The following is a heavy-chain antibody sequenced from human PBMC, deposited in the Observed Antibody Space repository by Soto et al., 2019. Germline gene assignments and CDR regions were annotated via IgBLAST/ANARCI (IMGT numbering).Heavy chain of an antibody. D-gene: IGHD2-15*01. CDR3: AATGSGIYHSAGMAD. CDR2: IIPIFGTA. CDR1: GGTFSSYA. Sequence: QVQLVQSGAEVKKPGSSVKVSCKASGGTFSSYAISWVRQAPGQGLEGMGGIIPIFGTANYAQKFQGRVTMTACESTSTAYMELRSQRPDATALYYWAATGSGIYHSAGMADWGQGTKVTVSS. J-gene: IGHJ6*02. V-gene: IGHV1-69*01.